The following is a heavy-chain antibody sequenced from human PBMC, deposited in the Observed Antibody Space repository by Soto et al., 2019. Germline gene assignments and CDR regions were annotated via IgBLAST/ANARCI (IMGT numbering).Heavy chain of an antibody. CDR1: GGSISSSSYY. CDR2: IYYSGST. CDR3: ARRNAYCSSTSCYGAFDY. J-gene: IGHJ4*02. D-gene: IGHD2-2*01. V-gene: IGHV4-39*01. Sequence: SETLSLTCTVSGGSISSSSYYWGWIRQPPGKGLEWIGSIYYSGSTYYNPSLKSRVTISVDTSKNQFSLKLSSVTAADTAVYYCARRNAYCSSTSCYGAFDYWGQGTLVTVSS.